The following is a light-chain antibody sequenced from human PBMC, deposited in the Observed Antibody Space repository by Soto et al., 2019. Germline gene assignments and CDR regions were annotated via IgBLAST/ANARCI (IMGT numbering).Light chain of an antibody. V-gene: IGKV3-15*01. J-gene: IGKJ1*01. CDR3: QHYNNWPPWT. CDR1: QSVSIN. CDR2: GAS. Sequence: EIVMTQSPATLSVSPGERATLSCRASQSVSINLAWYQQKPGQAPRLLIYGASTRAIGIPARFSGSGSGTEFTLTISSRQSEDFAVYYCQHYNNWPPWTFGQGTKVEIK.